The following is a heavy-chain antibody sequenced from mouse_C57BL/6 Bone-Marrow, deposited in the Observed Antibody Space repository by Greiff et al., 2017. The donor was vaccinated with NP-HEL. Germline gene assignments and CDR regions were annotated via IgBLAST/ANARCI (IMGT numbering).Heavy chain of an antibody. V-gene: IGHV1-72*01. D-gene: IGHD2-3*01. CDR3: AREDDGYYFYYFDY. CDR1: GYTFTSYW. CDR2: IDPNSGGT. J-gene: IGHJ2*01. Sequence: VQLQQPGAELVKPGASVTLSCKASGYTFTSYWMHWVKQRPGRGLEWIGRIDPNSGGTKYNEKFKSKATLTVDKPSSTAYMQLSSLTSEDSAVYYGAREDDGYYFYYFDYWGQGTTLTVSS.